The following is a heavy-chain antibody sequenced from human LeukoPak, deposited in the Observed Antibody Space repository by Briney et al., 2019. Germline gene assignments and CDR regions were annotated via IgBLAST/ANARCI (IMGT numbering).Heavy chain of an antibody. CDR3: ARSPHYHDSSGYSPYYYYYMDV. J-gene: IGHJ6*03. CDR1: SGSISSHY. Sequence: SETLSLTCTVSSGSISSHYWSWIRQPPGRGLEWIGYIYYSGSTDYNPSLKSRVTISVDTSKNQFSLKLSSVTAADTAVYYCARSPHYHDSSGYSPYYYYYMDVWGKGTTVTVSS. CDR2: IYYSGST. D-gene: IGHD3-22*01. V-gene: IGHV4-59*11.